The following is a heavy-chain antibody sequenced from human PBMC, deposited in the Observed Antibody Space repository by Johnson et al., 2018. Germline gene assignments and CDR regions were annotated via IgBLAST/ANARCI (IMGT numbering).Heavy chain of an antibody. CDR3: ARGLHYEYGDVNFDY. D-gene: IGHD3-16*01. J-gene: IGHJ4*02. CDR2: IGTAGDT. CDR1: GFTFSSYD. V-gene: IGHV3-13*01. Sequence: LVESGGGLVQPGGSLGLSCAASGFTFSSYDMHWVRQATGKGLEWVSAIGTAGDTYYPGSVKGRFTISRENAKNSLYLQMNSLRAGDTAVYYCARGLHYEYGDVNFDYGGQGTLVTVSS.